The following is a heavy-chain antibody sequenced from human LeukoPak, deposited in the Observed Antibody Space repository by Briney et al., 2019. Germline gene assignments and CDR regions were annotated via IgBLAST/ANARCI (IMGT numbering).Heavy chain of an antibody. V-gene: IGHV1-2*02. CDR3: ARDQYQLLDL. J-gene: IGHJ6*02. Sequence: ASVNVSCKPSGYIITGYHIHWVRQAPGQGLEWMGWINPSNGGTKYAQRYQGRVNMTRDTSVNTAYMELTSLRSDDTAVYYCARDQYQLLDLWGQGTTVTVSS. D-gene: IGHD2-2*01. CDR2: INPSNGGT. CDR1: GYIITGYH.